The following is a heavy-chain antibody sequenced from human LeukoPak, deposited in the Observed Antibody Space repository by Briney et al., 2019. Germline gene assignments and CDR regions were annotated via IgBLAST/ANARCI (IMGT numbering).Heavy chain of an antibody. V-gene: IGHV5-51*01. CDR2: MNPSDFDI. Sequence: GESLKISCEGSGYNFDSYLIAWVRQVPGKGLEWMGIMNPSDFDIRKSPSFQGQVTISVDQSISTAYLEWSSLKASDTAIYYCARQSGYYAFDFWGQGTPVTVSS. D-gene: IGHD3-22*01. CDR3: ARQSGYYAFDF. CDR1: GYNFDSYL. J-gene: IGHJ4*02.